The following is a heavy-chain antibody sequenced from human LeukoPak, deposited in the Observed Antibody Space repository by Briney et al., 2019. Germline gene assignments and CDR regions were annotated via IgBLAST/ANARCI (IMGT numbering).Heavy chain of an antibody. J-gene: IGHJ5*02. D-gene: IGHD6-13*01. V-gene: IGHV4-31*03. CDR3: AREGVAAAEQGWFDP. Sequence: SQTLSLTCTVSGGSISSGGYYRSWIRQHPGKGLEWIGYIYYSGSTYYNPSLKSRVTISVDTSKNQFSLKLSSVTAADTAVYYCAREGVAAAEQGWFDPWGQGTLVTVSS. CDR1: GGSISSGGYY. CDR2: IYYSGST.